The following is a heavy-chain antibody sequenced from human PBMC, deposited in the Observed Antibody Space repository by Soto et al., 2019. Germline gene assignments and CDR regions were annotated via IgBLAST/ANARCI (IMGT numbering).Heavy chain of an antibody. CDR1: GFTFSSYW. CDR2: ISSSRSEK. D-gene: IGHD2-15*01. Sequence: GGALRLSCAASGFTFSSYWMSWVRQAPGKGLEWVANISSSRSEKYYVDSVKGRFTISRDNAKNSLYLQMNSLRAEDTAVYYCASPELLRAFDIWGQGTMVTVSS. J-gene: IGHJ3*02. CDR3: ASPELLRAFDI. V-gene: IGHV3-7*01.